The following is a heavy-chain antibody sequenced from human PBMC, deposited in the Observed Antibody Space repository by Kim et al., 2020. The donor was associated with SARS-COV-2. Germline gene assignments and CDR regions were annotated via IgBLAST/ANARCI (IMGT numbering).Heavy chain of an antibody. CDR1: GFTFSNYA. D-gene: IGHD3-10*01. Sequence: GGSLRLSCATSGFTFSNYAMTWVRQAPGKGLEWVSGISGSGGSTFYADSVQGRFIISRDNSGNTLYLQMNILTTEDTAIYYCAKDLRGEAAPHRTGYYY. CDR3: AKDLRGEAAPHRTGYYY. J-gene: IGHJ6*03. V-gene: IGHV3-23*01. CDR2: ISGSGGST.